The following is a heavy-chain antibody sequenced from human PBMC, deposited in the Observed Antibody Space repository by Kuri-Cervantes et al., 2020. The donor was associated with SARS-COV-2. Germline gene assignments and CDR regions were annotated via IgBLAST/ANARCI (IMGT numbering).Heavy chain of an antibody. CDR1: GYSISSGYY. Sequence: SETLSLTCAVSGYSISSGYYWGWIRQPPGKGLEWIGIIYHRGSSYYNPSLRSRVTVSVDTSKSQFSLKLSSVTAADTAVYYCARALWSGYCTFDIWGQGTMVTVSS. CDR2: IYHRGSS. D-gene: IGHD3-3*01. CDR3: ARALWSGYCTFDI. V-gene: IGHV4-38-2*01. J-gene: IGHJ3*02.